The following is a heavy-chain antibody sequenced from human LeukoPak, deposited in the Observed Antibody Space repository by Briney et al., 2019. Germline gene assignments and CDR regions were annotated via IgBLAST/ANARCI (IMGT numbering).Heavy chain of an antibody. CDR2: ISYSGSV. CDR1: SGSITNDH. V-gene: IGHV4-59*08. J-gene: IGHJ5*02. D-gene: IGHD3-10*01. Sequence: SETLSLTCTVSSGSITNDHWTWIRQPPGKGLEWIGYISYSGSVNYNPSLKTRVTMSLDASRNQFSVNLKSVTAADTAMYYCARVHDGSGSLSSWVDPWGRGTRVTVSS. CDR3: ARVHDGSGSLSSWVDP.